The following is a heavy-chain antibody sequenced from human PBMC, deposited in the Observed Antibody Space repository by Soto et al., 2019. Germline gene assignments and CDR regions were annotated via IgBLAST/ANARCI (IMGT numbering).Heavy chain of an antibody. Sequence: QPGGSLRLSCAASGFTFSSYAMSWVRQAPGEGLEWVSTIDGSGGITYYADSVKGRFTISRDNSRNTVYLQMNSLRGDDTALYYCVKNSGWFNTWGQGALVTVSS. CDR1: GFTFSSYA. V-gene: IGHV3-23*01. D-gene: IGHD3-10*01. CDR3: VKNSGWFNT. J-gene: IGHJ5*02. CDR2: IDGSGGIT.